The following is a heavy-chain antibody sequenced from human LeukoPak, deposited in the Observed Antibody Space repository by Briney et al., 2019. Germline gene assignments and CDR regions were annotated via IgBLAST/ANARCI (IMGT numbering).Heavy chain of an antibody. V-gene: IGHV3-23*01. Sequence: GGSLRLSCAASGFTFSSYWMSWVRQAPGKGLEWVSAISGSGGSTYYADSVKGRFTISRDNSKNTLYLQMNSLRAEDTAVYYCAKEGPVGAILRNWFDPWGQGTLVTVSS. CDR2: ISGSGGST. D-gene: IGHD1-26*01. J-gene: IGHJ5*02. CDR1: GFTFSSYW. CDR3: AKEGPVGAILRNWFDP.